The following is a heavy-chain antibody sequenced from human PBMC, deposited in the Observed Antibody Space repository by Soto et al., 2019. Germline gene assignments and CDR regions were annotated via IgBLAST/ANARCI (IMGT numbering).Heavy chain of an antibody. V-gene: IGHV3-30*18. D-gene: IGHD6-6*01. J-gene: IGHJ6*03. CDR3: AKASKYSSPAANYYYYYYYMDV. CDR2: ISYDGSNK. Sequence: QVQLVESGGGVVQPGRSLRLSCAASGFTFSSYGMHWVRQAPGKGLEWVAVISYDGSNKYYADSVKGRFTISRDNSKNTLYLEMNSLRAEDTGVYYCAKASKYSSPAANYYYYYYYMDVWGKGTTVTVSS. CDR1: GFTFSSYG.